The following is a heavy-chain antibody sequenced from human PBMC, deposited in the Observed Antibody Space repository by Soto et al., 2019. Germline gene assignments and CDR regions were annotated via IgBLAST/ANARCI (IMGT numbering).Heavy chain of an antibody. V-gene: IGHV1-24*01. Sequence: ASVKVSCKVSGYTLTELSMHWVRQAPGKGLEWMGGFDPEDGETIYAQKFQGRVTMTEDTSTDTAYMELSSLRSEDTAVYYCAELGYCSGGSCRILFDYWGQGTLVTVSS. CDR1: GYTLTELS. D-gene: IGHD2-15*01. J-gene: IGHJ4*02. CDR3: AELGYCSGGSCRILFDY. CDR2: FDPEDGET.